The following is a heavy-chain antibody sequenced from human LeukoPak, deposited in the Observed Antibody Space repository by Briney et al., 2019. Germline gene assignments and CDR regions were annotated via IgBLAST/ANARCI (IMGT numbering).Heavy chain of an antibody. V-gene: IGHV4-61*08. Sequence: SETLSLTCTVSGVSVGSAGYYWSWIGQPPGGGLAWIGYIYYISNTNYNPSLKSRVTMSLNPSGNQFSLKLNSVTAADTAMYYCARTQSQSGSYRYYFGYWGQGTLVTVSS. CDR1: GVSVGSAGYY. D-gene: IGHD1-26*01. J-gene: IGHJ4*02. CDR2: IYYISNT. CDR3: ARTQSQSGSYRYYFGY.